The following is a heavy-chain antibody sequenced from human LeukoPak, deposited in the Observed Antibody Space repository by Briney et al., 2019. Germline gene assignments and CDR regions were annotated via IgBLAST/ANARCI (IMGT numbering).Heavy chain of an antibody. CDR1: GYAFTNYG. V-gene: IGHV1-18*01. Sequence: ASVKVSCKASGYAFTNYGISWVRQAPGQGLEWMGWISAFNGNTNYAQKLQGRVTMTTDTSTSTAYMELRSLRSDDTAVYYCTRGGEPSFYYYMDVWGKGTTVTVSS. CDR2: ISAFNGNT. J-gene: IGHJ6*03. D-gene: IGHD3-16*01. CDR3: TRGGEPSFYYYMDV.